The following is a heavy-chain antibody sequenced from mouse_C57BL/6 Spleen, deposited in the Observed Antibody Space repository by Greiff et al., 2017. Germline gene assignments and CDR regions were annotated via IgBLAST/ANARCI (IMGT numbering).Heavy chain of an antibody. CDR2: IYPRDGST. D-gene: IGHD2-4*01. V-gene: IGHV1-78*01. CDR1: GYTFTDHT. J-gene: IGHJ3*01. CDR3: ARCDYDEGGVGWFAY. Sequence: VQVVESDAELVKPGASVKISCKVSGYTFTDHTIHWMKQRPEQGLEWIGYIYPRDGSTKYNEKFKGKATLTADKSSSTAYMQLNSLTSEDSAVYFCARCDYDEGGVGWFAYWGQGTLVTVSA.